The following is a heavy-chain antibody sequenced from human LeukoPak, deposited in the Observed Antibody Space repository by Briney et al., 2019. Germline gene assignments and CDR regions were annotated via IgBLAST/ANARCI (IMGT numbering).Heavy chain of an antibody. J-gene: IGHJ5*02. Sequence: ASVKVSCKASGGTFSSYAISWVRQAPGQGLEWMGRIIPILGIANYARKFQGRVTITADKSTSTAYMELSSLRSEDTAVYYCARSQWELQEDWFDPWGQGTLVTVSS. D-gene: IGHD1-26*01. CDR3: ARSQWELQEDWFDP. CDR2: IIPILGIA. V-gene: IGHV1-69*04. CDR1: GGTFSSYA.